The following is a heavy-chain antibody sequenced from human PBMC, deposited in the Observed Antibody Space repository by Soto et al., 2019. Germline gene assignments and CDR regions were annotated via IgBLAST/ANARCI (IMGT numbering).Heavy chain of an antibody. CDR1: GDTFSNYG. Sequence: ASVKVSCKTSGDTFSNYGLTWVRQAPGQPLEWLGWISLYSDGTNYAQKFQGRVSMTTDTYTTTAYMELRSLRSDDTAVYYCASVVPGAEAWFGPWGQGPLVTVSS. J-gene: IGHJ5*02. CDR3: ASVVPGAEAWFGP. V-gene: IGHV1-18*01. CDR2: ISLYSDGT. D-gene: IGHD2-2*01.